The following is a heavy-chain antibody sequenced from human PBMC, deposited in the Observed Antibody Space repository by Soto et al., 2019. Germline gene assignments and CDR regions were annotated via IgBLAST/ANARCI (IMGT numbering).Heavy chain of an antibody. J-gene: IGHJ4*02. CDR2: ISGSGGTT. CDR1: GFSFSSYA. Sequence: GGSLRLSCVGSGFSFSSYAMNWVRQAPRQGLEWVSGISGSGGTTFYADSMKGRITISRDNAKNSLYLQMNSLRDEDTAVYYCARDAVDSGSYYGPAPAVDYWGQGTLVTVSS. D-gene: IGHD1-26*01. V-gene: IGHV3-23*01. CDR3: ARDAVDSGSYYGPAPAVDY.